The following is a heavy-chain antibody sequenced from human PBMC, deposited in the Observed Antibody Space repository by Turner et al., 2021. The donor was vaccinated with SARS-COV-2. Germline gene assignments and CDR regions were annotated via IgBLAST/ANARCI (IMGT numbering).Heavy chain of an antibody. CDR3: AGGQQWLVRGLFDY. CDR2: INHSGST. J-gene: IGHJ4*02. D-gene: IGHD6-19*01. Sequence: QVQLQQWGAGLLKPSETLSLTCAVYGGSFSAYYWSWIRQPPGKGLEWIGGINHSGSTNYNPSLKSRVTISVDTSKIQFSLNLSSVTAADTAVYYCAGGQQWLVRGLFDYWGQGTLVTVSS. V-gene: IGHV4-34*01. CDR1: GGSFSAYY.